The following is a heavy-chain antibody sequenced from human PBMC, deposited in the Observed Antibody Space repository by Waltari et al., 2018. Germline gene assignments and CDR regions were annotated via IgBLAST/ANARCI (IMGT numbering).Heavy chain of an antibody. J-gene: IGHJ6*02. CDR3: ARERGIVVVVAATQRYYGMDV. CDR1: GYTFTGYY. V-gene: IGHV1-2*06. D-gene: IGHD2-15*01. CDR2: INPNSGGT. Sequence: QVQLVQSGAEVKKPGASVKVSCKASGYTFTGYYMHWVRQAPGQGLEWMGRINPNSGGTNYAQKFQGRVTMTRDTSISTAYMELSRLRSDDTAVYYCARERGIVVVVAATQRYYGMDVWGQGTTVTVSS.